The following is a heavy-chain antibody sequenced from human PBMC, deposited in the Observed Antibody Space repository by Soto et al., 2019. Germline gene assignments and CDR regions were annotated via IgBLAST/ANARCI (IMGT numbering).Heavy chain of an antibody. V-gene: IGHV1-18*01. Sequence: ASVKVSCKASGYTFTSYGISWVRQAPGQGLEWMGWISAYNGNTNYAQKLQGRVTMTTDTSTSTAYMELRSLRSDDTAVDDCAGDAEALFRGRGATRDDAFDIWGQGTMVTVSS. D-gene: IGHD3-10*01. CDR3: AGDAEALFRGRGATRDDAFDI. CDR2: ISAYNGNT. CDR1: GYTFTSYG. J-gene: IGHJ3*02.